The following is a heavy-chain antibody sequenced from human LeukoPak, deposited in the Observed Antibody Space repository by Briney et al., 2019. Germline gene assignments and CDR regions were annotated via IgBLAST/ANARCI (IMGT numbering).Heavy chain of an antibody. Sequence: SETLSLTCTVSGGSISSYYWSWIRQPAGKGLEWIGRIYTSGSTNYNPSLKSRVTMSVDTSKNQFSLKLSSVTAADTAVYYCARGSLRFLDPMNWFDPWGQGTLVTVSS. D-gene: IGHD3-3*01. CDR1: GGSISSYY. J-gene: IGHJ5*02. CDR2: IYTSGST. CDR3: ARGSLRFLDPMNWFDP. V-gene: IGHV4-4*07.